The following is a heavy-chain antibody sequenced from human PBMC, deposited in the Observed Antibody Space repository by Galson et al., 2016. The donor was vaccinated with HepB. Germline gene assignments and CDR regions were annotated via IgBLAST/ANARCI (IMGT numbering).Heavy chain of an antibody. V-gene: IGHV1-69*13. Sequence: SVKVSCKAVGGPFTNYAVNWVRQAPGQGLEWMGGIIPFFLPPSYSHKFQDRVTISADQSTSTVFMELRMLTSEDTAVYFCARESTEYISTWVKFDFWGQGTRVAVSS. J-gene: IGHJ4*02. CDR3: ARESTEYISTWVKFDF. D-gene: IGHD2-2*01. CDR1: GGPFTNYA. CDR2: IIPFFLPP.